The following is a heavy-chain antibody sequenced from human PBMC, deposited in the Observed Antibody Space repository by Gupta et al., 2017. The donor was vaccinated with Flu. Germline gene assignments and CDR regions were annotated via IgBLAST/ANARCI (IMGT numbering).Heavy chain of an antibody. CDR1: GFSFSPYG. D-gene: IGHD2-15*01. Sequence: QVQLVESGGGVVRPGASLRLSCVASGFSFSPYGFHWVRQAPGKGLEWVAVIWNDGSTTYYADSVKGRFTISRDNSKNTLYLQMDSLRVEDTALYYCATGYCGGGSCFSLRFDYWGQGSLVTVSS. J-gene: IGHJ4*02. V-gene: IGHV3-33*01. CDR2: IWNDGSTT. CDR3: ATGYCGGGSCFSLRFDY.